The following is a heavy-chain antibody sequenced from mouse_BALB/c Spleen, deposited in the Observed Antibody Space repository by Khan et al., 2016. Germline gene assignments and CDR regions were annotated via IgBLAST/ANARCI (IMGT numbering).Heavy chain of an antibody. CDR2: IDPANGNT. D-gene: IGHD2-2*01. V-gene: IGHV14-3*02. Sequence: EVQLQESGAELVKPGASVKLSCTASGFNIKDTYMHWVKQRPEQGLEWIGRIDPANGNTKYDPKFQGKATITADTSSNTAYLQLSSLTSEDTAVYYFARVILYYFNYWGRGTTLTVSS. CDR3: ARVILYYFNY. J-gene: IGHJ2*01. CDR1: GFNIKDTY.